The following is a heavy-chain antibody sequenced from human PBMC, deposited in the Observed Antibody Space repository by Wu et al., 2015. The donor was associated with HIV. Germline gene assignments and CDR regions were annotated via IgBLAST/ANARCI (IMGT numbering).Heavy chain of an antibody. CDR3: ARGWTMVQLPIATRYYYYMDV. Sequence: QVHLVQSGAEVKKPGASVKVSCKASGYSFTSYYIHWVRQAPGQGLEWMAWINPHSGETHYAQKFQGRVTLTRDTSISTAYMDVSGLRSDDTALYYCARGWTMVQLPIATRYYYYMDVWGKGTTVIVSS. V-gene: IGHV1-2*02. CDR1: GYSFTSYY. CDR2: INPHSGET. D-gene: IGHD1-1*01. J-gene: IGHJ6*03.